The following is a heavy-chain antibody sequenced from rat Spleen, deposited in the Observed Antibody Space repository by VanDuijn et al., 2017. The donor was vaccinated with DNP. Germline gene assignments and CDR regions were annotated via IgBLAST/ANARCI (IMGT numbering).Heavy chain of an antibody. J-gene: IGHJ2*01. CDR1: DYN. CDR2: ISYDGSST. D-gene: IGHD1-3*01. V-gene: IGHV5-7*01. Sequence: DYNMAWVRQAPKKGLEWVATISYDGSSTYYRDSVKGRFTISRDNAKSTLYLQMDSLRSEDTATYYCARLFNYGSYGYWGQGVMVTVSS. CDR3: ARLFNYGSYGY.